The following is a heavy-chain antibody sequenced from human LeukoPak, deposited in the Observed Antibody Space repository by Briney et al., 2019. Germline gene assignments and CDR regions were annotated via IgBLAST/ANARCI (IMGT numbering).Heavy chain of an antibody. CDR1: GFIFSSYA. J-gene: IGHJ4*02. V-gene: IGHV3-30*04. D-gene: IGHD3-22*01. CDR2: ISYDGSNE. Sequence: GGSLRLSCAASGFIFSSYAMHWVRLAPGKGLEWVAVISYDGSNEYYADSVKGRFTISRDNSKNTLYLQMNSLRAEDTAVYYCARDAMIVVVSPPDYWGQGTLVTVSS. CDR3: ARDAMIVVVSPPDY.